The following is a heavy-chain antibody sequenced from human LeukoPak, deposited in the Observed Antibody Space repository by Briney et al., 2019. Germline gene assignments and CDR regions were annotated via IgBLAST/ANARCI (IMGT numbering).Heavy chain of an antibody. D-gene: IGHD3-3*01. J-gene: IGHJ6*03. CDR2: IIPIFGTA. CDR1: GGTFSSYA. Sequence: SVKVSCKASGGTFSSYAISWVRQAPEQGLEWMGGIIPIFGTANYAQKFQGRVTITADESTSTAYMELSSLRSEDTAVYYCARGHDPLDFWSGPYYYMDVWGKGTTVTVSS. CDR3: ARGHDPLDFWSGPYYYMDV. V-gene: IGHV1-69*13.